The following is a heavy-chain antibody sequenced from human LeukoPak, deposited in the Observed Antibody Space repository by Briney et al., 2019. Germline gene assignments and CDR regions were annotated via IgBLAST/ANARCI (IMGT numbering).Heavy chain of an antibody. CDR2: ISGGSNTI. CDR1: GFTFSSYS. Sequence: GGSLRLSCAASGFTFSSYSMNWVRQAPGKGLEWVSHISGGSNTIYYADSVKGRFTISRDNAKNSLYLQMDSLRDEDTAVYYCASGGSVFGRVILYYFDYWGQGSLVTVSS. CDR3: ASGGSVFGRVILYYFDY. D-gene: IGHD3-3*01. J-gene: IGHJ4*02. V-gene: IGHV3-48*02.